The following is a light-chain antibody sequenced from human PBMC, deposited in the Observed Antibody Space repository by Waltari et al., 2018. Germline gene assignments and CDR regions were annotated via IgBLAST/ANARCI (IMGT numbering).Light chain of an antibody. J-gene: IGKJ4*01. CDR3: QQSIGSLT. CDR2: SAS. Sequence: DIQMTQSPSSLSASVGDRVTITCRASQTISNYLNWYQQKPGKVPKLLIYSASNFQSGVPSRCNGGGSRTDFTLTISSLQPEDFASYYCQQSIGSLTFGGGTTVE. CDR1: QTISNY. V-gene: IGKV1-39*01.